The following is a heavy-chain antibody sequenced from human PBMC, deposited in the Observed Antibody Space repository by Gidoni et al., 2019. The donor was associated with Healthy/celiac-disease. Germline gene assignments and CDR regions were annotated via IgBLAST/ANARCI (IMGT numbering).Heavy chain of an antibody. D-gene: IGHD2-15*01. CDR2: IYSGGRT. V-gene: IGHV3-66*01. Sequence: VQLVAYGVGLVQPGGSLRLSCSPSRFTLSTNQMSWVRQAPGKGLEWVSVIYSGGRTYYAESVKGRFTISRDNSKNTLYLQMKSLRAEDTAVYYCARAGGYCSCGSCYEWFDPWGQGTLVTVSS. CDR3: ARAGGYCSCGSCYEWFDP. CDR1: RFTLSTNQ. J-gene: IGHJ5*02.